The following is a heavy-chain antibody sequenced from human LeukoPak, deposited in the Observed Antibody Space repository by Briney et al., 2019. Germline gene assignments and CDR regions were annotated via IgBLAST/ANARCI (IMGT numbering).Heavy chain of an antibody. CDR1: GYTLTELS. V-gene: IGHV1-24*01. CDR2: FDPEDSET. Sequence: ASVKVSSKVSGYTLTELSMHWVRQAPGKGLEWMGGFDPEDSETIYAQKFQGRVTMTEDTSTDTAYMELSSLRSEDTAVYYCATDRGRLITFGGVMSNWGQGTLVTVSS. D-gene: IGHD3-16*01. CDR3: ATDRGRLITFGGVMSN. J-gene: IGHJ4*02.